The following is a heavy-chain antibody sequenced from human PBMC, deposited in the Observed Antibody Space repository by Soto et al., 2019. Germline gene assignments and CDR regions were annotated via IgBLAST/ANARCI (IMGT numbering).Heavy chain of an antibody. V-gene: IGHV4-30-4*01. CDR1: GVSISSGDYY. CDR2: IYYSGST. D-gene: IGHD3-10*01. J-gene: IGHJ6*02. Sequence: SETLSLTCTVSGVSISSGDYYWSWIRQPPGKGLEWIGYIYYSGSTYYNPSLKSRVTISVDTSKNQFSLKLSSVTAADTAVYYCARDRYITMVRGVMDVWGQGTTVTVSS. CDR3: ARDRYITMVRGVMDV.